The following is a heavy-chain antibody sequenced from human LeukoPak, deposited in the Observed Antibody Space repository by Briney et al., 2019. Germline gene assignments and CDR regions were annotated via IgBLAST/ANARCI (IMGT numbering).Heavy chain of an antibody. CDR1: GGSIARGGYS. CDR2: IYETGNS. V-gene: IGHV4-30-2*01. CDR3: ARRTGWVDP. J-gene: IGHJ5*02. Sequence: KPSETPSLTCIVSGGSIARGGYSWTWLRQPPGKGLEWIGGIYETGNSHYNPSLKSRVTISVDFAKNHFSLSLTTVTAADTAVYYCARRTGWVDPWGQGTLVTVSS.